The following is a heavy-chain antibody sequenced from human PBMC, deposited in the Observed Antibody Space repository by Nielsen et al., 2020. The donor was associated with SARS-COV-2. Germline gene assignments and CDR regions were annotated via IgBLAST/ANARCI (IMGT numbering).Heavy chain of an antibody. J-gene: IGHJ2*01. CDR3: ARDQDGGAATSNWYFDL. D-gene: IGHD6-25*01. V-gene: IGHV3-30*03. CDR1: GFTFSNYG. Sequence: GESLKISCTSSGFTFSNYGIHWARQPPGKGLEWVAVISSTGYQYYADSVRGRFTVSRDNAENSLYLQMNSLRDEDTAVYYCARDQDGGAATSNWYFDLWGRGTLVIVSS. CDR2: ISSTGYQ.